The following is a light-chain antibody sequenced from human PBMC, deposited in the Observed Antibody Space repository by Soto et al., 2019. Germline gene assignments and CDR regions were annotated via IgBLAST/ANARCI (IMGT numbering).Light chain of an antibody. CDR3: SSYTTTSTQV. V-gene: IGLV2-14*01. J-gene: IGLJ7*01. Sequence: QSVLTQPASVSESPGQSVTISCTGTSSDVGAYNFVSWYQQHPGKAPKLIIYDVSDRPPGVSDRFSATKSGNTASLSISGLQAEDEAEYYCSSYTTTSTQVFGGGTQLTVL. CDR2: DVS. CDR1: SSDVGAYNF.